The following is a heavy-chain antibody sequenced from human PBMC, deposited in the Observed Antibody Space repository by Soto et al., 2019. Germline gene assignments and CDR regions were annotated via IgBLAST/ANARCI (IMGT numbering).Heavy chain of an antibody. Sequence: ASVKVSCKASGYTFTSYAMHWVRQAPGQRLEWMGWINAGNGNTKYSQKFQGRVTITRDTSASTAYMELSSLRSEDTAVYYCASGLVLRKFDWLFLSFYFDYWGQGTLVTVSS. CDR3: ASGLVLRKFDWLFLSFYFDY. CDR1: GYTFTSYA. CDR2: INAGNGNT. V-gene: IGHV1-3*01. D-gene: IGHD3-9*01. J-gene: IGHJ4*02.